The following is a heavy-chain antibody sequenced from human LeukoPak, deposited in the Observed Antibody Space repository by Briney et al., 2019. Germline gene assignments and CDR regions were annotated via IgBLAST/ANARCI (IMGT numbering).Heavy chain of an antibody. V-gene: IGHV3-30*18. CDR2: TSLDGSKE. CDR1: GFIFSNYG. Sequence: GGSLRLSCAASGFIFSNYGMHWVRQAPGKGLEWVAVTSLDGSKEYYADSVKGRFTISRDNSKNTLYLEMDSLRPEDTAVYYCAKDLLRLTYYYYYYMDVWGKGTTVTVSS. CDR3: AKDLLRLTYYYYYYMDV. J-gene: IGHJ6*03. D-gene: IGHD2-15*01.